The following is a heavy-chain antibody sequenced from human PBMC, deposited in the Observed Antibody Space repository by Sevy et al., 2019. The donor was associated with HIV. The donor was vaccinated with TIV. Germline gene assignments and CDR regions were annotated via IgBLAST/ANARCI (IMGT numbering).Heavy chain of an antibody. D-gene: IGHD5-18*01. Sequence: GGSLRLSCAASGLTFSTYGMHWVRQAPGKGLEWVAVISYDGNIQYYADSVKGRFTVSRDNSKNTLYLQMNSLRAEDSAVYYCAIDQGGYNYAPGYWGQGTLVTVSS. J-gene: IGHJ4*02. CDR2: ISYDGNIQ. CDR1: GLTFSTYG. V-gene: IGHV3-30*03. CDR3: AIDQGGYNYAPGY.